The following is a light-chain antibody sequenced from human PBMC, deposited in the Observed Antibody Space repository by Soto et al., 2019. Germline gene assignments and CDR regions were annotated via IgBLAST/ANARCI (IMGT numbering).Light chain of an antibody. CDR2: AAS. CDR3: QQYNSCWT. CDR1: RSISSW. J-gene: IGKJ1*01. V-gene: IGKV1-5*01. Sequence: VGDRVTITCRASRSISSWLAWYQQKPGKAPNLLIYAASSLETGVPSRFSGSGSGTEFTLTISSLQPDDFATYYCQQYNSCWTFGQGTKVDIK.